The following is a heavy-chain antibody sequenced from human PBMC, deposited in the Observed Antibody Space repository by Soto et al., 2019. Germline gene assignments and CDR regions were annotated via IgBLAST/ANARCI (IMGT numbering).Heavy chain of an antibody. D-gene: IGHD5-12*01. CDR3: AKPRLRDDAFDI. Sequence: SLRLSCAASGFTFDDYAMHWVRQAPGKGLEWVSGISWNSGSIGYADSVKGRFTISRDNAKNSLYLQMNSLRAEDTALYYCAKPRLRDDAFDIWGQGTMVTVSS. J-gene: IGHJ3*02. CDR1: GFTFDDYA. V-gene: IGHV3-9*01. CDR2: ISWNSGSI.